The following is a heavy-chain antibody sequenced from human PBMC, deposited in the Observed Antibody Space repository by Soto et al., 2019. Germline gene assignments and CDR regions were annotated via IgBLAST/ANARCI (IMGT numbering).Heavy chain of an antibody. J-gene: IGHJ4*02. CDR2: ISGSGGST. D-gene: IGHD6-19*01. CDR1: GFTFSSYA. Sequence: PGGSLRLSCAASGFTFSSYAMSWVRQAPGKGLEWVSAISGSGGSTYYADSVKGRFTTSRDNSKNTLYLQMNSLRAEDTAVYYCAKGYSPYSAVAGSDYWGQGTLVTVS. V-gene: IGHV3-23*01. CDR3: AKGYSPYSAVAGSDY.